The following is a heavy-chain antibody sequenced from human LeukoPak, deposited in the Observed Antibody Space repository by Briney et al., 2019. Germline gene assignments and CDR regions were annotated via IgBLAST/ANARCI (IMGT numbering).Heavy chain of an antibody. CDR2: ISWNSGSI. CDR3: AKSGYCSGGSCYSEY. V-gene: IGHV3-9*01. Sequence: GGSLRLSCAASGFTFSNAWMSWVRQAPGKGLEWVSGISWNSGSIGYADSVKGRFTISRDNAKNSLYLQMNSLRAEDTALYYCAKSGYCSGGSCYSEYWGQGTLVTVSS. CDR1: GFTFSNAW. J-gene: IGHJ4*02. D-gene: IGHD2-15*01.